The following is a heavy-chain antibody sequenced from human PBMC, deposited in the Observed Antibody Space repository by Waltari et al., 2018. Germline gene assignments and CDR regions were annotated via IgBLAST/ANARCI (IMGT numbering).Heavy chain of an antibody. V-gene: IGHV3-23*03. Sequence: EVQLLESGGGLVQPGGSLRLSCAASGFTFSSYAMSWVRQAPGKGLEVVSVIYSGGSTYNADSVKGRFTISRDNSKNTLYLQMNSLRAEDTAVYYWARDVEGDGVLYGSPRRFDYWGQGILVTVSS. J-gene: IGHJ4*02. D-gene: IGHD3-10*01. CDR3: ARDVEGDGVLYGSPRRFDY. CDR1: GFTFSSYA. CDR2: IYSGGST.